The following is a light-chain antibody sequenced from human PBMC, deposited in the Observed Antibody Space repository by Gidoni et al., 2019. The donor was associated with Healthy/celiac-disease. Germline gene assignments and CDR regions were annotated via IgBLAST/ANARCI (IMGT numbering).Light chain of an antibody. CDR2: YDS. CDR1: NIGSKS. V-gene: IGLV3-21*04. CDR3: QVWDSSSDHVV. J-gene: IGLJ2*01. Sequence: SSVLTHPPSVSVAPGKTARLTCGGNNIGSKSVHWYQQKPGQAPVLVIYYDSDRPSGIPERFSGSNSGNTATLTISRVEAGDEADYYCQVWDSSSDHVVFGGGTKLTVL.